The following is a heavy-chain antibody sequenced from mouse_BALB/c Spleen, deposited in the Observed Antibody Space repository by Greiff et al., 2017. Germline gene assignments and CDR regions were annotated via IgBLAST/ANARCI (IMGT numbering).Heavy chain of an antibody. J-gene: IGHJ4*01. CDR1: GFTFSSFG. CDR3: ARNYGSRGYAMDY. D-gene: IGHD1-1*01. CDR2: ISSGSSTT. V-gene: IGHV5-17*02. Sequence: EVKLVESGGGLVQPGGSRKLSFAASGFTFSSFGMHWVRQAPGKGLEWVAYISSGSSTTYYADTVKGRFTISTDNPKNTLFLQMTSLRSEDTAMYYCARNYGSRGYAMDYWGQGTSVTVSS.